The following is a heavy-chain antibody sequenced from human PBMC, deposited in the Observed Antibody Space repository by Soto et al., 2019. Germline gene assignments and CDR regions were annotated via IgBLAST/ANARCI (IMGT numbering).Heavy chain of an antibody. CDR1: GDSMSSSDYY. CDR2: IYYSGST. J-gene: IGHJ4*02. Sequence: QLQLHESGPGLVKPSETLSLTCAVSGDSMSSSDYYWGWIRQPPGKGLEWIGSIYYSGSTYYNPSLQSRVAIPVDTFKKQFSLKLKSVTAADTAIYYCARRTVNIRTFYSGLKTHCFDYWGPGAPVSVSS. V-gene: IGHV4-39*01. D-gene: IGHD6-19*01. CDR3: ARRTVNIRTFYSGLKTHCFDY.